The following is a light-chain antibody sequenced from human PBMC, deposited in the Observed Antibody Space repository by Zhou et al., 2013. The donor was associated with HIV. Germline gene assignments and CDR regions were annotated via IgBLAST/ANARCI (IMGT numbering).Light chain of an antibody. CDR2: AAS. V-gene: IGKV1-39*01. Sequence: DIQMTQSPSSLSASVGDRVTITCQASQDISNYLNWYQQKPGKAPKLLIYAASNFQSGVPSRFSGSGSGTDFTLTISSLQPEDFATYYCQHAYMSPWTFGQGTKVEI. J-gene: IGKJ1*01. CDR3: QHAYMSPWT. CDR1: QDISNY.